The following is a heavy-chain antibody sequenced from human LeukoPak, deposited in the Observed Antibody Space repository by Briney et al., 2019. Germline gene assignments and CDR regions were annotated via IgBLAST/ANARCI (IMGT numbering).Heavy chain of an antibody. CDR2: ISGNNDNP. CDR1: GYTFSNCG. V-gene: IGHV1-18*01. Sequence: ASVKVPYKASGYTFSNCGINWVRQAPGQGLEWIAWISGNNDNPNYGQKFQGRFTVTTDSSTSTAYMELRNLRSDDTAVYYCARDGTSTDDYWGQGTLVTVSS. J-gene: IGHJ4*02. CDR3: ARDGTSTDDY. D-gene: IGHD2-2*01.